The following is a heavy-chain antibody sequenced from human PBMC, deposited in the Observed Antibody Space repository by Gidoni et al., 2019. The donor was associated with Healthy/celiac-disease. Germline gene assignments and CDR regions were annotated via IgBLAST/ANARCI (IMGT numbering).Heavy chain of an antibody. V-gene: IGHV4-59*01. CDR2: IYYSGST. CDR1: DGSIRSYY. J-gene: IGHJ3*02. Sequence: QVQLQESCPGLVTPSETLSLTCTVSDGSIRSYYWSWIRQPPGKGLEWIGYIYYSGSTNYNPSIKSRVTISVDTSKNQFSLKLSSVTAADTAVYYCARVASYGDQRDDFDIWGQGTMVTVSS. D-gene: IGHD4-17*01. CDR3: ARVASYGDQRDDFDI.